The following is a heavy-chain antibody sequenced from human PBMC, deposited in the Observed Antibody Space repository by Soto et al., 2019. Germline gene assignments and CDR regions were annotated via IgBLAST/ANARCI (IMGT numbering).Heavy chain of an antibody. D-gene: IGHD3-10*01. J-gene: IGHJ6*02. V-gene: IGHV1-3*01. CDR3: AREKPRITMVRGVPYYGMDV. CDR2: INAGNGNT. Sequence: ASVNVSCKASGYTFTSYAMHWVRQAPGQRLEWMGWINAGNGNTKYSQKFQGRVTITRDTSASTAYMELSSLRSEDTAVYYCAREKPRITMVRGVPYYGMDVWGQGTTVTVSS. CDR1: GYTFTSYA.